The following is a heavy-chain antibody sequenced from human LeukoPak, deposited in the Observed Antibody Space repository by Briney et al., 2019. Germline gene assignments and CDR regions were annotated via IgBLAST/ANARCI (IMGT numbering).Heavy chain of an antibody. CDR1: GYTFTSYY. V-gene: IGHV1-46*01. CDR2: INPSGGST. CDR3: ARGGYYDSSGYSVPTYYDDAFDI. D-gene: IGHD3-22*01. Sequence: ASVTVSCKASGYTFTSYYMHWVRQAPGQGLEWMGIINPSGGSTSYAQKFQGRVTMTRDTSTSTVYMELSSLRSEDTAVYYCARGGYYDSSGYSVPTYYDDAFDIWGQGTMVTVSS. J-gene: IGHJ3*02.